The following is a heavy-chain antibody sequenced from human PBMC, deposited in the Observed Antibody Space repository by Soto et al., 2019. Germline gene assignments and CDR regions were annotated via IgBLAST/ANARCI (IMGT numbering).Heavy chain of an antibody. Sequence: SETLSLTCVVSGGSFRTYYYNWIRQSPGKGLEWIGEINHSGSNNYSPSLKSRVTMSLDTSKNQFSLKLTSVTAADTAVYYCARGGSNDWQVAFDIWGQGTTVTVSS. CDR3: ARGGSNDWQVAFDI. J-gene: IGHJ3*02. D-gene: IGHD3-9*01. CDR2: INHSGSN. CDR1: GGSFRTYY. V-gene: IGHV4-34*01.